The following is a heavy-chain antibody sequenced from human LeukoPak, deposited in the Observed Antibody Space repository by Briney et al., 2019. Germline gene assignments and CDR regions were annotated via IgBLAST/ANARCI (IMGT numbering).Heavy chain of an antibody. D-gene: IGHD3-22*01. CDR3: ARELYSSGYHDAFDI. CDR1: GFTFSSYA. CDR2: INHSGST. V-gene: IGHV4-34*01. J-gene: IGHJ3*02. Sequence: GSLRLSCAASGFTFSSYAMSWVRQAPGKGLEWIGEINHSGSTNYNPSLKSRVTISVDTSKNQFSLKLNSVTAADTAVYYCARELYSSGYHDAFDIWGQGTMVTVSS.